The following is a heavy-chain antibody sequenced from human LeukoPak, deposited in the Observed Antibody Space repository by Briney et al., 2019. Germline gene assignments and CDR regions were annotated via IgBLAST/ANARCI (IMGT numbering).Heavy chain of an antibody. J-gene: IGHJ4*02. CDR2: IRYDGSDK. Sequence: PGGSLRLSCAASGFIFTDYGMHWVRPAPGKGLEWLTFIRYDGSDKYYADSVKGRFTISRDNSKHTLYLQMNDLTSEETAVYYCAKGGTGSKPSDLDYWGQGILVTVSS. D-gene: IGHD1-1*01. CDR1: GFIFTDYG. CDR3: AKGGTGSKPSDLDY. V-gene: IGHV3-30*02.